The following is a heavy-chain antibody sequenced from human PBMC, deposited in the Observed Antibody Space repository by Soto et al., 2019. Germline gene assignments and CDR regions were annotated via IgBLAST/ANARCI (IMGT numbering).Heavy chain of an antibody. Sequence: QVQLRESGSGLVKPSQTLSLTCSVSGASVTRDGNCWTCIRQPPGKGLEFVASIYHGGSTFYNPSLRSRVTISLDRSKNQFSLKLTSVTAADTAVYYCARAVDGYSQFDDWGQGTLVTVSS. CDR2: IYHGGST. CDR1: GASVTRDGNC. V-gene: IGHV4-30-2*01. J-gene: IGHJ4*02. D-gene: IGHD4-4*01. CDR3: ARAVDGYSQFDD.